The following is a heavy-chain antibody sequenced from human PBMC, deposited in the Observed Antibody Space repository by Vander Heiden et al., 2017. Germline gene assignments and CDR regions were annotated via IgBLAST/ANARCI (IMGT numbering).Heavy chain of an antibody. CDR1: GFTFSSYS. D-gene: IGHD3-10*01. V-gene: IGHV3-23*01. Sequence: EVQLLESGGGLVQPGGSLRLPCAASGFTFSSYSMSWVRQAPGKGLEWVSAISGSGGNTYYADSVKGRFTISRDNSKNTLSLQMNSLRAEDTAIYYCAREAGSGYFQRWGQGTLVTVSS. J-gene: IGHJ1*01. CDR2: ISGSGGNT. CDR3: AREAGSGYFQR.